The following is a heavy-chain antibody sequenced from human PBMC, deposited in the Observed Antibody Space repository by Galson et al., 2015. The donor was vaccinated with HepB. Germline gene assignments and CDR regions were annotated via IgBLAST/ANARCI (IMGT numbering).Heavy chain of an antibody. CDR3: ARDGASFDYYYYGMDV. CDR2: IWYDGSNK. D-gene: IGHD2-15*01. Sequence: SLRLSCAASGFTFSSYGMHWVRQAPGKGLEWVAVIWYDGSNKYYADSVKGRFTISRDNSKYTLYLQMNSLRAEDTAVYYCARDGASFDYYYYGMDVWGQGTTVTVSS. J-gene: IGHJ6*02. CDR1: GFTFSSYG. V-gene: IGHV3-33*08.